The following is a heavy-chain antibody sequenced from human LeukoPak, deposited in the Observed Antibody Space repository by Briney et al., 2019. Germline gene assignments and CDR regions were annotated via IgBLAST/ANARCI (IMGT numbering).Heavy chain of an antibody. V-gene: IGHV1-18*01. CDR3: AITKSSLAGSRSGWYLGY. CDR2: INAYNGDT. CDR1: GYTFTNYG. J-gene: IGHJ4*02. Sequence: ASVKVSCKASGYTFTNYGISWVRQAPGQGLEWMGWINAYNGDTDYAQKLQGRVTMTTDTSTSTAYMDLRSLRSDDTAVYYCAITKSSLAGSRSGWYLGYWGQGTLVTVSS. D-gene: IGHD6-19*01.